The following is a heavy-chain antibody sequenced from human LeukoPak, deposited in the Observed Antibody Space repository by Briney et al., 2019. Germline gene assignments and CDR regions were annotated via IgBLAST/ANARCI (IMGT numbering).Heavy chain of an antibody. CDR3: ARVSTRLYDFWRYYFDY. CDR2: IYHSGST. D-gene: IGHD3-3*01. Sequence: SETLSLTCTVSGYSISSGYYWGWIRQPPGKGLEWIGSIYHSGSTYYNPSLKSRVTISVDTSKTQFSLKLSSVTAADTAVYYCARVSTRLYDFWRYYFDYWGQGTLVTVSS. V-gene: IGHV4-38-2*02. CDR1: GYSISSGYY. J-gene: IGHJ4*02.